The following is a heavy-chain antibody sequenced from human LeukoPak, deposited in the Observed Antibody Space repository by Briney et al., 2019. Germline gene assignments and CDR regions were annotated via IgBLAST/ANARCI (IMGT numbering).Heavy chain of an antibody. J-gene: IGHJ4*02. V-gene: IGHV4-4*07. CDR1: GGSISSYY. CDR2: IYTSGST. Sequence: SETLSLTCTVSGGSISSYYWSWIRQPAGEGLEWIGRIYTSGSTNYNPSLKSRVTMSVDTSKNQFSLKLSSVTAADTAVYYCAREARALFGSGTFDYWGQGTLVTVSS. CDR3: AREARALFGSGTFDY. D-gene: IGHD3-10*01.